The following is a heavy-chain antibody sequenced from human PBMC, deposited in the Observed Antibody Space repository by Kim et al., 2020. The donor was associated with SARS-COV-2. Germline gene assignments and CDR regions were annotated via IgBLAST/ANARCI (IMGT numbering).Heavy chain of an antibody. V-gene: IGHV7-4-1*02. Sequence: TRTPTDAQGFTGRFVFSLDTSVSTAYLQISSLKAEDTAVYYCARAEAFDIWGQGTMVTVSS. CDR3: ARAEAFDI. CDR2: TRTP. J-gene: IGHJ3*02.